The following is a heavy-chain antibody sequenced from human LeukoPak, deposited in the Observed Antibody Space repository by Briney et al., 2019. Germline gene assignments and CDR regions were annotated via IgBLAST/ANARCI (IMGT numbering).Heavy chain of an antibody. J-gene: IGHJ3*02. CDR1: GFNFSSYA. Sequence: GGSLRLSCAASGFNFSSYAMHWVRQAPGEGLEWVGLISYGGVDKSYADSVKGRFTISRDSSKRTLYLQMNSLRAEDTAMYYCARESWSDSVAFDIWGLGTMVIVSS. CDR2: ISYGGVDK. V-gene: IGHV3-30*04. D-gene: IGHD3-3*01. CDR3: ARESWSDSVAFDI.